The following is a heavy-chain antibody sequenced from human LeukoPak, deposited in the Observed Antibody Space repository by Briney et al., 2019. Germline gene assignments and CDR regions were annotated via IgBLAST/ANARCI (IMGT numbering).Heavy chain of an antibody. D-gene: IGHD6-13*01. CDR2: IYPGDSDT. CDR3: ARRIAGKNYYYYMDV. Sequence: GESLKISCKGSGYSSTSYWIGWVRQMPGKGLEWMGIIYPGDSDTRYSPSFQGQVTISADKSISTAYLQWSSLKASDTAMYYCARRIAGKNYYYYMDVWGKGTTVTVSS. J-gene: IGHJ6*03. V-gene: IGHV5-51*01. CDR1: GYSSTSYW.